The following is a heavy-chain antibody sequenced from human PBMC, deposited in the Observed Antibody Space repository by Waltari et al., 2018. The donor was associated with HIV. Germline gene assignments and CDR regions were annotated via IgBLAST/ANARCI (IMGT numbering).Heavy chain of an antibody. J-gene: IGHJ2*01. V-gene: IGHV4-39*01. Sequence: QLQLQESGPGLVKPSETLSLTCAVSGGSVSSSSYFWGWIRQPPGKGLEWVGRIYYTGRAYYNPALKRRVTISVDTSKNQFSLNVTSVTAADTAVYYCARHALRVGAAYWNFDLWGRGTLVTVSS. D-gene: IGHD1-26*01. CDR3: ARHALRVGAAYWNFDL. CDR1: GGSVSSSSYF. CDR2: IYYTGRA.